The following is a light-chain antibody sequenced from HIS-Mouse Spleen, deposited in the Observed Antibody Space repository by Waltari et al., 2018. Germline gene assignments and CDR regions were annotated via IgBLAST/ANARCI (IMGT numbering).Light chain of an antibody. Sequence: SYELTKPPSVSVSPGQTASITCSGAKLGDTYSCWYQQKPGHAPVLVIYQDSKCASGVPVRFSGSNSGNTATLTISGTQAMDEADYYCQAWDSSTVVFGGGTKLTVL. CDR1: KLGDTY. V-gene: IGLV3-1*01. J-gene: IGLJ2*01. CDR2: QDS. CDR3: QAWDSSTVV.